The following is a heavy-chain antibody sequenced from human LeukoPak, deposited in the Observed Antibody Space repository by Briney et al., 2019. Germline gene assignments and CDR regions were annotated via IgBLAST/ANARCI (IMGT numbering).Heavy chain of an antibody. D-gene: IGHD2-21*02. J-gene: IGHJ6*02. Sequence: GGSLRLSCAASGFTFSGSAIHWVRQASGKGLEWVGRIRSKANNYATEYAASVKGRFTISRDDSKKTACLQMNSLKTEDTAVYYCTRHAGGGDSYYYYYGMDVWGQGTTVTVSS. V-gene: IGHV3-73*01. CDR2: IRSKANNYAT. CDR1: GFTFSGSA. CDR3: TRHAGGGDSYYYYYGMDV.